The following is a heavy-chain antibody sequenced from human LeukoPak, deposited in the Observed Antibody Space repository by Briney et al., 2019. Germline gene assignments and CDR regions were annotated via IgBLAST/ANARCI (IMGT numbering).Heavy chain of an antibody. CDR2: ISGSGGST. CDR3: EKGSDDFWSRYYTPPYYYYYYGMDV. V-gene: IGHV3-23*01. D-gene: IGHD3-3*01. CDR1: GFTFSSYG. J-gene: IGHJ6*02. Sequence: GGSLRLSCAASGFTFSSYGMRWVRQAPGKGLEWVSAISGSGGSTYYADSVKGRFTISRDNSKNTLYLQMNILRAEDTAVYYCEKGSDDFWSRYYTPPYYYYYYGMDVWGQGTTVTVSS.